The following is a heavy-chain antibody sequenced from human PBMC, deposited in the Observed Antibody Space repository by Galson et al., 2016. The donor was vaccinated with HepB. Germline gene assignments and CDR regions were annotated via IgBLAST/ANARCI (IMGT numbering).Heavy chain of an antibody. J-gene: IGHJ4*02. CDR3: TKRGVFYSGSGELARTVSPPFDS. CDR2: IFRSGGT. D-gene: IGHD3-10*01. V-gene: IGHV4-4*02. CDR1: GGSISSATW. Sequence: SETLSLTCAVSGGSISSATWWTWVRQPPGKGLEWIGEIFRSGGTNYNPSLKSRVTISVDKSKNQFSLRLSSVTAAATALYFCTKRGVFYSGSGELARTVSPPFDSWGQGTLVTVSS.